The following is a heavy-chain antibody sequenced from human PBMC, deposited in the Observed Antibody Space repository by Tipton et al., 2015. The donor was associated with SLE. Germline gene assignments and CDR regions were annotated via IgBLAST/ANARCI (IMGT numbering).Heavy chain of an antibody. J-gene: IGHJ5*02. D-gene: IGHD3-10*01. CDR2: IYYSGST. CDR1: GGSISSSSYY. Sequence: TLSLTCTVSGGSISSSSYYWGWIRQPPGKGLEWIGSIYYSGSTNYNPSLKSRVTISVDTSKNQFSLKLSSVTAADTAVYYCAREGMVRGNNWFDPWGQGTLVTVSS. V-gene: IGHV4-39*07. CDR3: AREGMVRGNNWFDP.